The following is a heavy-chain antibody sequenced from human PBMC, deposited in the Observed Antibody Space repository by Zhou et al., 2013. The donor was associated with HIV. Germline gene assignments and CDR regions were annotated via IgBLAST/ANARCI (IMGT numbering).Heavy chain of an antibody. J-gene: IGHJ5*02. Sequence: QVQMVQSGAEVKKPGSSVKVSCMASGGTFNSFAISWVRQAPGQGLEWMGRITPIMNISTSAPKFQGRVTITADKSTNTAHMELSNLRSDDTAIYYCAIDGVTLSHGVPKGFGPWGQGTRVTVSS. CDR2: ITPIMNIS. D-gene: IGHD2-8*01. CDR3: AIDGVTLSHGVPKGFGP. V-gene: IGHV1-69*04. CDR1: GGTFNSFA.